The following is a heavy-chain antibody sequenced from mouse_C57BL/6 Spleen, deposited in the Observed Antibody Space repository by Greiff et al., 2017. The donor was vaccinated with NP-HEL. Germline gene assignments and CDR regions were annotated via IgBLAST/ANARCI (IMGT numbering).Heavy chain of an antibody. D-gene: IGHD1-1*01. Sequence: EVQLQQSGPELVKPGASVKIPCKASGYTFTDYNMDWVKQSHGKSLEWIGDINPNNGGTIYNQKFKGKATLTVDKSSSTAYMELRSLTSEDTAVYYCARSDYYGRDYAMDYWGQGTSVTVSS. CDR3: ARSDYYGRDYAMDY. CDR1: GYTFTDYN. V-gene: IGHV1-18*01. J-gene: IGHJ4*01. CDR2: INPNNGGT.